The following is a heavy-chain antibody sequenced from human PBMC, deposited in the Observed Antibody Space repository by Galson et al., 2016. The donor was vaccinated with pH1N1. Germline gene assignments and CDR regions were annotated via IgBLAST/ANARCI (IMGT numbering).Heavy chain of an antibody. V-gene: IGHV1-69*13. CDR2: IMPIFGTT. D-gene: IGHD5-24*01. CDR3: ASHSLRDGYNLYYFDY. CDR1: GGTFSNSA. Sequence: SVKVSCKASGGTFSNSAVSWVRQAPGQGLEWMGGIMPIFGTTKYAQKFQGRVAITADESPSTAYMELSSLRSEDTAVYYCASHSLRDGYNLYYFDYWGQGTLVTVSS. J-gene: IGHJ4*02.